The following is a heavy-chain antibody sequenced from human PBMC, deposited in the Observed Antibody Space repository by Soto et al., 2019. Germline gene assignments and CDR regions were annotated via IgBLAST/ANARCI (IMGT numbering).Heavy chain of an antibody. Sequence: SETLSLTCAVYGGSFSGYYWSWIRQPPGKGLEWIGEINHSGSTNYNPSLKSRVTISVDTSKNQFSLKLSSVTAADTAVYYCARITLLWFGELFSMDYYYYYMDVRGKGTTVTVS. J-gene: IGHJ6*03. V-gene: IGHV4-34*01. CDR1: GGSFSGYY. D-gene: IGHD3-10*01. CDR2: INHSGST. CDR3: ARITLLWFGELFSMDYYYYYMDV.